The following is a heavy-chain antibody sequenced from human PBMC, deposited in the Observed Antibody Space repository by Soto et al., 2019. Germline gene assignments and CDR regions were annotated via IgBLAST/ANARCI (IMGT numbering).Heavy chain of an antibody. CDR2: IYYSGST. CDR3: ARLGGGYCSSTSCYGARYEY. Sequence: SETLSLTCTVSGGSISSYYWSWIRQPPGKGLEWIGYIYYSGSTNYNPSLKSRVTISVDTSKNQFSLKLSSVTAADTAVYYCARLGGGYCSSTSCYGARYEYWGQGTLVTVSS. CDR1: GGSISSYY. V-gene: IGHV4-59*01. D-gene: IGHD2-2*01. J-gene: IGHJ4*02.